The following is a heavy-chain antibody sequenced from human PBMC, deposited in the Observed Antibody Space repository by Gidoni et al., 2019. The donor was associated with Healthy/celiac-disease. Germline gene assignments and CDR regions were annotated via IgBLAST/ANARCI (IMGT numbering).Heavy chain of an antibody. J-gene: IGHJ4*02. CDR1: GFTFDDYA. CDR3: AKAGVDTSFGVVFNDY. Sequence: EVQLVESGGGLVQPGRSLRLSCAASGFTFDDYAMHWVRQAPGKGPEWVSGISWNSGSIGYADSVKGRFTISRDNAKNSLYLQMNSLRAEDTAVYYCAKAGVDTSFGVVFNDYWGQGTLVTVSS. D-gene: IGHD3-3*01. CDR2: ISWNSGSI. V-gene: IGHV3-9*01.